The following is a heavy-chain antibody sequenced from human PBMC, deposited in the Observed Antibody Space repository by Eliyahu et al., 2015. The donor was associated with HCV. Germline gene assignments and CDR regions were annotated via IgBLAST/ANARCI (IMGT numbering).Heavy chain of an antibody. CDR2: IRSKAFGGTT. J-gene: IGHJ5*02. CDR1: GFTFGDYA. CDR3: TLLITFGGVIIRFDP. V-gene: IGHV3-49*05. Sequence: EVQLVESGGGLVKPGRSLRLSCTTSGFTFGDYAMSWFRQAPGKGLEWVGFIRSKAFGGTTEHAASVKGRFTISRDDSKSIAYLQMNSLKTEDTAVYYCTLLITFGGVIIRFDPWGQGTLVTVSS. D-gene: IGHD3-16*02.